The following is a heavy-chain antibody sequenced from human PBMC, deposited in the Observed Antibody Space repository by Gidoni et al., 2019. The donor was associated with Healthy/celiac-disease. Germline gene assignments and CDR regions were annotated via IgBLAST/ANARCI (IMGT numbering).Heavy chain of an antibody. J-gene: IGHJ4*02. Sequence: QVHLEQWGAGLLKPSETLSLTCAVYVGSFSGYYWSWIRQRPGTGLEWMGEINHSGSTNYNPSLKSRVTISVDTSKNQFSLKLSSVTAADTAVYYCARGGALWFGESHYFDVWGQGTLVTVSS. V-gene: IGHV4-34*01. CDR1: VGSFSGYY. CDR3: ARGGALWFGESHYFDV. D-gene: IGHD3-10*01. CDR2: INHSGST.